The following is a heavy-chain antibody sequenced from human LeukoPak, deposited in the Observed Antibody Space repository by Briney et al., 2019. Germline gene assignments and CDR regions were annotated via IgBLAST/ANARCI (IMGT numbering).Heavy chain of an antibody. CDR2: ISGSGSST. V-gene: IGHV3-23*01. CDR1: GFTFSNYA. D-gene: IGHD6-13*01. Sequence: GSLRLSCAAPGFTFSNYAMTWVRQAPGKGLEWVSGISGSGSSTYYADSVKGRFTLSRDYPKNTLYLQMNSLRAEDTAVYFCARDQSEAAAGMDYWGQGTLVTVSS. J-gene: IGHJ4*02. CDR3: ARDQSEAAAGMDY.